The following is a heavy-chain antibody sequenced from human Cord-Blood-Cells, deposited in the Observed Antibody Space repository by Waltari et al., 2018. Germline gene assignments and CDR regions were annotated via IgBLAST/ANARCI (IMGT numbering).Heavy chain of an antibody. J-gene: IGHJ5*02. Sequence: QVQLVQSGAEVKKPGSSVKVSCKASGGTFSSYAINWVRQAHGTGLEWMGGIIPIFGTANYAQKFQGRITITADESTSTAYMELSSLRSEDTAVYYCAREVPIFGVVITGPNWFDPWGQGTLVTVSS. CDR1: GGTFSSYA. CDR2: IIPIFGTA. CDR3: AREVPIFGVVITGPNWFDP. V-gene: IGHV1-69*01. D-gene: IGHD3-3*01.